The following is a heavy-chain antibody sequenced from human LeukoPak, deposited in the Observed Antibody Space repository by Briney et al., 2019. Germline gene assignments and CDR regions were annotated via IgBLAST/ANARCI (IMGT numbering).Heavy chain of an antibody. CDR3: AKDLYSNYGPADY. J-gene: IGHJ2*01. Sequence: PGGSLRLSCTASGFTVSSNYMSWVRQAPGKGPEWVSTINGGGVNTHYADSVGGRFTISRDNSKNTLFLQMNSLRDEDTAVYYCAKDLYSNYGPADYWGRGTLVTVSS. D-gene: IGHD4-11*01. CDR1: GFTVSSNY. V-gene: IGHV3-23*01. CDR2: INGGGVNT.